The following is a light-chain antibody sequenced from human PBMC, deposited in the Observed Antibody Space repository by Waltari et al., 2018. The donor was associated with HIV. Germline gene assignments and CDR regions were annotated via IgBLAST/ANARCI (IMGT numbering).Light chain of an antibody. CDR3: QHRKEWPPGAS. V-gene: IGKV3-11*01. CDR2: DAS. J-gene: IGKJ3*01. CDR1: QSISTY. Sequence: EIVLTQSPATLSLSPGERATLSCRASQSISTYLAWYQKKLGQAPRLLIYDASKRATGIPARVSGSGSGTDVTRTISSHEPEDFAVYYCQHRKEWPPGASFGPGTKVDVK.